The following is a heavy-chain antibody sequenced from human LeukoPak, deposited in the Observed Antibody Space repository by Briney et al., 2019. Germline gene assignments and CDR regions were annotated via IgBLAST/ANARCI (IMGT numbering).Heavy chain of an antibody. CDR1: GFTSDDYA. CDR3: AKGDSSSSWYYFDY. J-gene: IGHJ4*02. V-gene: IGHV3-9*02. Sequence: GRSLRLSCAASGFTSDDYAMHWVRQAPGKGLEWVSGISWNSGSIGYADSVKGRFTISRDNAKNSLYLQMNSLRAEDMALYYCAKGDSSSSWYYFDYWGQGTLVTVSS. CDR2: ISWNSGSI. D-gene: IGHD6-6*01.